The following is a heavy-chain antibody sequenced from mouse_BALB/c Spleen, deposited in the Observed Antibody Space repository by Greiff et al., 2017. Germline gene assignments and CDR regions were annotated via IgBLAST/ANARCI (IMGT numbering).Heavy chain of an antibody. CDR3: ARWSYDAPFCFDV. J-gene: IGHJ1*01. V-gene: IGHV1S29*02. D-gene: IGHD2-12*01. Sequence: EVQLQQSGPELVKPGASVKISCKASGYTFTDYNMHWVKQSHGKSLEWIGYIYPYNGGTGYNQKFKSKATLTVDNSSSTAYMELRSLTSEDSAVYYCARWSYDAPFCFDVWGAGTTVTVSS. CDR1: GYTFTDYN. CDR2: IYPYNGGT.